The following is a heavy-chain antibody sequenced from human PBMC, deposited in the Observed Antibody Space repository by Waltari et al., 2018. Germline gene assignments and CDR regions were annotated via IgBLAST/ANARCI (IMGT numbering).Heavy chain of an antibody. J-gene: IGHJ6*02. CDR3: ARESYSSSAGYFYYYGLDV. CDR1: GASISSVGYY. D-gene: IGHD6-6*01. CDR2: IHYSGST. Sequence: QVQLQESGPGLVKPSQTLSLTCTVPGASISSVGYYWTWIRQQPGKGLECIGYIHYSGSTYYNPSLKSRVTISIDTSKKQFSLKLTSVTAADTAVYYCARESYSSSAGYFYYYGLDVWGQGTTVTVSS. V-gene: IGHV4-31*03.